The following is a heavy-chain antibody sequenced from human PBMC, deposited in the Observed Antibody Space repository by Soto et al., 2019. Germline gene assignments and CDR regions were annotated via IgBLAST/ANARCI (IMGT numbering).Heavy chain of an antibody. CDR3: GRGSSLTKVEY. CDR1: GGSVSNSA. CDR2: IIPIFGPA. J-gene: IGHJ4*02. D-gene: IGHD6-6*01. Sequence: QVQLVQSGSEVKKPGSSVRVSCKASGGSVSNSAISWLRQAPGQGLEWMGGIIPIFGPAIYARKFQGRFPISPDESTGTAYMEVSNVRSDDTAVYYCGRGSSLTKVEYWGQGTLVTVSS. V-gene: IGHV1-69*01.